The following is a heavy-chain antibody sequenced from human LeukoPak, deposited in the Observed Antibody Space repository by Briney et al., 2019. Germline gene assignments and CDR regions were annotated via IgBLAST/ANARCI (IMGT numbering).Heavy chain of an antibody. V-gene: IGHV4-34*01. CDR2: INHGGSI. J-gene: IGHJ4*02. Sequence: PSETLSLTCAVYGGSFSGQYWGWIRQPPGKGLEWIGEINHGGSISYNASLKSRVTIPLDTSKNQFSLMLSSVTAADTAVYYCAGGDYHGSESYANYWGQGTLVTVSS. CDR3: AGGDYHGSESYANY. CDR1: GGSFSGQY. D-gene: IGHD3-10*01.